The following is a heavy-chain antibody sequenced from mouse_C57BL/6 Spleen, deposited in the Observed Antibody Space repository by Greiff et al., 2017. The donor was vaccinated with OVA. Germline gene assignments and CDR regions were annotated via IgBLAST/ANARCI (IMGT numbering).Heavy chain of an antibody. CDR1: GYTFTDYY. J-gene: IGHJ3*01. D-gene: IGHD2-5*01. Sequence: VKLVESGAELVRPGASVKLSCKASGYTFTDYYINWVKQRPGQGLEWIARIYPGSGNTYYNEKFKGKATLTAEKSSSTAYMQLSSLTSEDSAVYFCAREEIEAYYSNWFAYWGQGTLVTVSA. V-gene: IGHV1-76*01. CDR3: AREEIEAYYSNWFAY. CDR2: IYPGSGNT.